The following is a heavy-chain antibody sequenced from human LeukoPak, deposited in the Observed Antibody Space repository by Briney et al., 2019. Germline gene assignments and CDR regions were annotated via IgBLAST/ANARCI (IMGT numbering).Heavy chain of an antibody. CDR3: ARHFHHYYMDV. CDR2: IYPGDSDT. J-gene: IGHJ6*03. CDR1: GDRFTSFW. V-gene: IGHV5-51*01. Sequence: GESLQISCMGSGDRFTSFWISWVRHMTRQGLAWMGIIYPGDSDTRYSPSFQGQVTISADKSISTAYLQWSSLKASDTAIYYCARHFHHYYMDVWGKGTTVTVSS.